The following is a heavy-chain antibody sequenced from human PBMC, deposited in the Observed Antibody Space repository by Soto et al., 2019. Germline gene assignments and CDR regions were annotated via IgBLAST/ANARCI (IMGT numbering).Heavy chain of an antibody. J-gene: IGHJ4*02. CDR1: GGSFSGYY. V-gene: IGHV4-34*01. D-gene: IGHD3-3*01. Sequence: SLTCAVYGGSFSGYYWSWIRQPPGKGLEWIGEINHSGSTNYNPSLKSRVTISVDTSKNQFSLKLSSVTAADTAVYYCATTGSDFWSGYYFDYWGQGTLVTVSS. CDR3: ATTGSDFWSGYYFDY. CDR2: INHSGST.